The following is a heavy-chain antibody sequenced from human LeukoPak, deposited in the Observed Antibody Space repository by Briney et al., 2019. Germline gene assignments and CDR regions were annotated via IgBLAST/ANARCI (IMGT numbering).Heavy chain of an antibody. CDR2: ISDSGTSL. CDR1: GFAFSDYY. D-gene: IGHD1-26*01. V-gene: IGHV3-11*04. CDR3: ASSGSYRFDY. Sequence: GGSLRLSCAASGFAFSDYYMSWIRQAPGKGLEWISYISDSGTSLFYADSVKGRFTISRDNAKNSLYLQMNSLRDEDTAVYYCASSGSYRFDYWGQGTLVTVSS. J-gene: IGHJ4*02.